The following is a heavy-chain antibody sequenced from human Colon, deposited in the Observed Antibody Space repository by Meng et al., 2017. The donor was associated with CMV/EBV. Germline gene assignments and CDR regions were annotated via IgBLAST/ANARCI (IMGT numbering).Heavy chain of an antibody. V-gene: IGHV4-59*02. CDR3: ARVNGDYYYGMDV. CDR2: IYYSGST. CDR1: GGSVYSYY. D-gene: IGHD1-1*01. Sequence: SETLSLTCTVSGGSVYSYYWGWIRQPPGKGLEWIGYIYYSGSTRYNPSLESRVTISIDRSKNHFSLEVRSVTAADTAVYYCARVNGDYYYGMDVWGQGTPVTVSS. J-gene: IGHJ6*02.